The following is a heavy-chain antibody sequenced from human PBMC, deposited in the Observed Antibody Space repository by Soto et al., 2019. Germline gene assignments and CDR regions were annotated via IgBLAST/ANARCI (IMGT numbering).Heavy chain of an antibody. V-gene: IGHV1-69*02. Sequence: QVQLVQSGAEVKKPGSSVKVSCKASGGTFSSYTISWVRQAPGQGLEWMGRIIPILGIANYAQKFQGRVTITADKSTSTAYMELSSLRSEDTAVNYCARSPFYGSGSYFWFDPWGQGTLVTVSS. J-gene: IGHJ5*02. CDR1: GGTFSSYT. CDR3: ARSPFYGSGSYFWFDP. D-gene: IGHD3-10*01. CDR2: IIPILGIA.